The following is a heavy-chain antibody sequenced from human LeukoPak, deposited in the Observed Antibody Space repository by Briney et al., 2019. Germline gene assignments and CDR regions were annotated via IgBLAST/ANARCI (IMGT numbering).Heavy chain of an antibody. Sequence: GGSLRLSCAASGFAFSNYGMHWVRQAPGKGLEWVANIKQDGSESKYVDSVKGRFTISRDNAKNTLYLQMNSLRAEDTALYYCARDQDAYSSGWYGVFDFWGQGSLVTVSS. CDR1: GFAFSNYG. D-gene: IGHD6-19*01. J-gene: IGHJ4*02. CDR2: IKQDGSES. V-gene: IGHV3-7*05. CDR3: ARDQDAYSSGWYGVFDF.